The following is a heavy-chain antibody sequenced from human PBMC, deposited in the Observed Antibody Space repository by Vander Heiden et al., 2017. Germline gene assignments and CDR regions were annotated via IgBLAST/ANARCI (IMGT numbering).Heavy chain of an antibody. CDR1: GFIFNDYG. CDR3: ARDRRDGYNRYWYLKV. D-gene: IGHD5-12*01. CDR2: DGKNK. J-gene: IGHJ2*01. V-gene: IGHV3-33*01. Sequence: QVEEVLSGGGVDQPGKSLRLCGDTSGFIFNDYGIHFVRQAPGKGLEWVAVDGKNKYFPDSVKGRFTVSRDDSKNTVFLQMSSLRVEDTRVYYSARDRRDGYNRYWYLKVWGRGTLVTVSS.